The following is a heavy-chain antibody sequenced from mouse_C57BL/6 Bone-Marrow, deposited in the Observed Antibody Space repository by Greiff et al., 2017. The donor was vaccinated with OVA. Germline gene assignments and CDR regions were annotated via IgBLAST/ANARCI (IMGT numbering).Heavy chain of an antibody. Sequence: EVMLVESGGGLVQPGGSLSLSCAASGFTFTDYYMSWVRQPPGKALEWLGFIRTKANGYTTEYSVSVKGRFTISRDNSQSILYLQMNALRAEYSATYYCTRYGSSPYYYAMDYWGQGTSVTVSS. CDR3: TRYGSSPYYYAMDY. CDR1: GFTFTDYY. CDR2: IRTKANGYTT. D-gene: IGHD1-1*01. V-gene: IGHV7-3*01. J-gene: IGHJ4*01.